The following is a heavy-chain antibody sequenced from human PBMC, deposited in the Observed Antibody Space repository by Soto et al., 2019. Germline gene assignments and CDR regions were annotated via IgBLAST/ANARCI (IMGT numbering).Heavy chain of an antibody. V-gene: IGHV4-30-4*01. CDR2: IYYSGST. Sequence: QVQLQESGPGLVKPSQTLSVTCTVSGGSISSGDYYWSWIRQPPGKGLEWIGYIYYSGSTYYNPSLKSRVTISVDTSKNQFSLKLSSVTAADTAVYYCAREPTHYDILTGYYFDYWGQGTLVTVSS. CDR3: AREPTHYDILTGYYFDY. J-gene: IGHJ4*02. CDR1: GGSISSGDYY. D-gene: IGHD3-9*01.